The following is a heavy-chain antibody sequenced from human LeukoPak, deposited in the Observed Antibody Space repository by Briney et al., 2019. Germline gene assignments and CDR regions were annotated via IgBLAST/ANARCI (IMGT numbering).Heavy chain of an antibody. CDR1: GFTFSSYG. V-gene: IGHV3-33*01. CDR3: ARRRDSSGWYSYYYYYGMDV. Sequence: GRSLRLSCAASGFTFSSYGMHWVRQAPGKGLEWVAVIWYDGSNKYYADSVKGRFTISRDNSKNTLYLQMNSLRAEDTAVYYCARRRDSSGWYSYYYYYGMDVWGQGTTVTVSS. J-gene: IGHJ6*02. CDR2: IWYDGSNK. D-gene: IGHD6-19*01.